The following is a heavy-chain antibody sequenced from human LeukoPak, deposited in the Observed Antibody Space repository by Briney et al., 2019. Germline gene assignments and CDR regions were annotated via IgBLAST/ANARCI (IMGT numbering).Heavy chain of an antibody. CDR1: GGTFSSHA. CDR3: ARGDIVVVVAATRYYYMDV. CDR2: IIPSFGTA. Sequence: SVKVSCKASGGTFSSHAISWVRQAPGQGLEWMGGIIPSFGTANYAQKFQGRVTITADESTSTAYMELSSLRSEDTAVYYCARGDIVVVVAATRYYYMDVWGKGTTVTVSS. D-gene: IGHD2-15*01. J-gene: IGHJ6*03. V-gene: IGHV1-69*13.